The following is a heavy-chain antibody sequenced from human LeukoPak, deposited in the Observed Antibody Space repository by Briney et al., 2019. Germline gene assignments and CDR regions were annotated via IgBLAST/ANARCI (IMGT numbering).Heavy chain of an antibody. V-gene: IGHV4-4*02. J-gene: IGHJ4*02. CDR3: ASRDVLLWFGELSGFDY. D-gene: IGHD3-10*01. CDR2: IYHSGST. Sequence: SETLSLTCAVSGGSISSSNWWSWVRQPPGKGLEWIGEIYHSGSTNCNPSLKSRVTISVDKSKNQFSLKLSSVTAADTAVYYCASRDVLLWFGELSGFDYWGQGTLVTVSS. CDR1: GGSISSSNW.